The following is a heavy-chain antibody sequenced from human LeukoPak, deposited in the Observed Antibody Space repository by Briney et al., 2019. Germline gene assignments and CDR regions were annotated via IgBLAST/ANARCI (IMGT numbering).Heavy chain of an antibody. CDR2: FDPEDGET. J-gene: IGHJ6*02. Sequence: ASVKVSCKVSGYTLTDLSMHWVRQAPGKGLEWMGGFDPEDGETIYAQKFQGRVTMTEDTSTDTDYMELSSLRSEDTAVYYCATGTYDFWSGTSLSNYYYYGMDVWGQGTTVTVPS. CDR3: ATGTYDFWSGTSLSNYYYYGMDV. CDR1: GYTLTDLS. D-gene: IGHD3-3*01. V-gene: IGHV1-24*01.